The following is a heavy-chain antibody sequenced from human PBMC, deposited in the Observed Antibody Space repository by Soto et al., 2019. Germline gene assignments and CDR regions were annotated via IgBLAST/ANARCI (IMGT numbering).Heavy chain of an antibody. V-gene: IGHV1-69*02. D-gene: IGHD3-22*01. CDR1: GGTFSSYT. CDR2: IIPILGIA. Sequence: QVQLVQSGAEVKKPGSSVKVSCKASGGTFSSYTISWVRQAPGQGLEWMGRIIPILGIANYAQKFQGRVTITADKSTSTAYMELSSLRSEDTAVYYCARTKYYYDSSGYYPDYWGQGTLVTVSS. CDR3: ARTKYYYDSSGYYPDY. J-gene: IGHJ4*02.